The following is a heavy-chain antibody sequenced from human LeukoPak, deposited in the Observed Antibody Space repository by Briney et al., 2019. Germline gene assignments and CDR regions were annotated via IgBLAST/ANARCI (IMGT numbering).Heavy chain of an antibody. D-gene: IGHD3-16*01. CDR2: TYYRSKWYN. CDR3: ARAGIMITFGGVTEYYFDY. V-gene: IGHV6-1*01. Sequence: SQTLSLTCAISGDSVSSNSAAWNWIRQSPSRGLEWLGRTYYRSKWYNDYAVSVKSRITINPDTSKNQFSLQLNSVTPEDTAVYYCARAGIMITFGGVTEYYFDYWGQGTLVTVSS. CDR1: GDSVSSNSAA. J-gene: IGHJ4*02.